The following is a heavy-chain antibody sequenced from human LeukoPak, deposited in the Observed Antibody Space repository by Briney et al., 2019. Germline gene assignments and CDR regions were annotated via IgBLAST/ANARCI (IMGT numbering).Heavy chain of an antibody. Sequence: PGGSLRLSCAASGFTVSSNYMSWVRQAPGKGLEWVSAISGSGGSTYYADSVKGRFTISRDNSKNTLYLQMNSLRAEDTAVYYCAKDPRIFGVVIMFTDYWGQGTLVTVSS. CDR1: GFTVSSNY. J-gene: IGHJ4*02. CDR3: AKDPRIFGVVIMFTDY. V-gene: IGHV3-23*01. D-gene: IGHD3-3*01. CDR2: ISGSGGST.